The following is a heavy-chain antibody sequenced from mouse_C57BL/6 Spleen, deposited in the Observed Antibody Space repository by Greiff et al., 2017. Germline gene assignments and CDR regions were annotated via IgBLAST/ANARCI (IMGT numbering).Heavy chain of an antibody. Sequence: QVQLQQPGAELVMPGASVKLSCKASGYTFTSYWMHWVKQRPGQGLEWIGEIDPSDSYTNYNQKFKGKSTLTVDKSSSTAYMQLSSLTSEDSAVYYCATERGRRVGGYWGQGTTLTVSS. D-gene: IGHD4-1*01. V-gene: IGHV1-69*01. CDR3: ATERGRRVGGY. CDR1: GYTFTSYW. CDR2: IDPSDSYT. J-gene: IGHJ2*01.